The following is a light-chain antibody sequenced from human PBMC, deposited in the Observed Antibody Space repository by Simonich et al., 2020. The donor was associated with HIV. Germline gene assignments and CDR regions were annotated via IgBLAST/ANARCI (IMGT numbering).Light chain of an antibody. CDR2: DVM. Sequence: QSALTQPASVSGSPGQSITISCTGTSSAVGGYKYVSWYQQPPGQAPKLLIYDVMKRPSGVSNRFSGSKSGNTASLTISGLQAEDEADYYCGSYTSSGTWVFGGGTKLTVL. CDR3: GSYTSSGTWV. CDR1: SSAVGGYKY. V-gene: IGLV2-14*01. J-gene: IGLJ3*02.